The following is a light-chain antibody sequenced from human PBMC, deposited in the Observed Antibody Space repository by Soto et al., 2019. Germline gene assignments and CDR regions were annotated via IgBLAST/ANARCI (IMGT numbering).Light chain of an antibody. J-gene: IGLJ2*01. CDR3: CSFAVGSTLV. CDR2: EGS. V-gene: IGLV2-23*01. Sequence: QSALTQPASVSGSPGQSITSSCTGTSSDVGTYNLVSWHQHHPGKAPKLIIYEGSTRPSGVSNRFSGSKSGNTASLTISGLQAEDEADYYCCSFAVGSTLVFGGGTKVTVL. CDR1: SSDVGTYNL.